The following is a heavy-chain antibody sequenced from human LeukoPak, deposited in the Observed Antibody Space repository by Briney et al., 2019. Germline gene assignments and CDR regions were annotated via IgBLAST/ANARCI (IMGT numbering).Heavy chain of an antibody. CDR3: ARETYSNILTGTDY. D-gene: IGHD3-9*01. V-gene: IGHV1-18*01. CDR2: ISTYDDNI. CDR1: GYTFTTYG. J-gene: IGHJ4*02. Sequence: ASVKVSCKASGYTFTTYGLSWVRQAPGQGLEWLGWISTYDDNIKYAQSLQGRLTLTIDTSPRTAYMELRSLTSDDTAVYYCARETYSNILTGTDYWGPGTLVTVSS.